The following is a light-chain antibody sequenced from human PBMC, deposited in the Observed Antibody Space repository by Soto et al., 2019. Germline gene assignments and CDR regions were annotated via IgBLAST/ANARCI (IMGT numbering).Light chain of an antibody. Sequence: ALRMTQSPSSLSASTGDRVTITCRASLGISSYLAWYQQKPGKAPKLLIYAASTLQSGVPSRFSGSRSGTFFTLTISCLQSQEFGTYYSQHYYRYPTFGQRTKLQIK. CDR3: QHYYRYPT. V-gene: IGKV1-8*01. CDR1: LGISSY. J-gene: IGKJ2*01. CDR2: AAS.